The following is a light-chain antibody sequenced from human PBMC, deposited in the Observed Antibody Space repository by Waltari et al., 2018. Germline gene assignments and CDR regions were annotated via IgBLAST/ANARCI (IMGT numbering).Light chain of an antibody. CDR2: EDN. J-gene: IGLJ3*02. CDR3: YSTDSSGHERV. CDR1: ALAKKY. Sequence: SYELTQPPSVSVSPGHTARITCSGDALAKKYAYWYQQKSGQAPVLVIFEDNKRPSGIPERFSGSSSGTMATLTITGAQVEDEADYYCYSTDSSGHERVFGGGTKLTVL. V-gene: IGLV3-10*01.